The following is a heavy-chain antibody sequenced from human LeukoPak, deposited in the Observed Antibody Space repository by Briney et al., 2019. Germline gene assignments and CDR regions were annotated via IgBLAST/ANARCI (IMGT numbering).Heavy chain of an antibody. CDR3: AKDRGRYFDWLYDF. CDR1: GFTFSSYA. Sequence: GGSLRLSCAASGFTFSSYAMTWVRQAPGKGLEWVSGISGNGGSTYYADSVKGRFTISRDNSKNTLYLLMYSLRAEDTAAYYCAKDRGRYFDWLYDFWGQGTLVTVSP. D-gene: IGHD3-9*01. J-gene: IGHJ4*02. CDR2: ISGNGGST. V-gene: IGHV3-23*01.